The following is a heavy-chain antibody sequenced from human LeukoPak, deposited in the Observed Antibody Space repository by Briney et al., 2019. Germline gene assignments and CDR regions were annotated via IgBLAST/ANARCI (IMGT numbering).Heavy chain of an antibody. CDR1: GYSFTSYW. Sequence: GESLKISCKGSGYSFTSYWIGWVRQLPGKGLEWMGIIYPGDSDTRYSPSFQGQVTISADKSISTAYLQWSSLKASDTAMYYCARQVAGDSSGHTIPLLDYWGQGTLVTVSS. J-gene: IGHJ4*02. D-gene: IGHD3-22*01. CDR3: ARQVAGDSSGHTIPLLDY. V-gene: IGHV5-51*01. CDR2: IYPGDSDT.